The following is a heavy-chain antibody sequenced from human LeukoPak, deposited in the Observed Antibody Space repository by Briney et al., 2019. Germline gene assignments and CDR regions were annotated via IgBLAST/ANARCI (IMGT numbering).Heavy chain of an antibody. CDR2: ISAYNGNT. J-gene: IGHJ6*02. Sequence: ASVKVSCKASGYTFTGYYMHWVRQAPGQGLEWMGWISAYNGNTNYAQKLQGRVTMTTDTSTSTAYMELRSLRSDDTAVYYCARDGGYCSSTSCQTNYYYYGMDVWGQGTTVTVSS. D-gene: IGHD2-2*01. CDR1: GYTFTGYY. CDR3: ARDGGYCSSTSCQTNYYYYGMDV. V-gene: IGHV1-18*04.